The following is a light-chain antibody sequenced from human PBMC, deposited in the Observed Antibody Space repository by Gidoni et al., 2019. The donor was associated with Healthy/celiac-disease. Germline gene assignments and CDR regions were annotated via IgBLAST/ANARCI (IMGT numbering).Light chain of an antibody. J-gene: IGKJ2*01. V-gene: IGKV1-39*01. CDR3: QQSYSTPPYT. CDR2: PAS. CDR1: QTISSY. Sequence: DFQITHSPSSLSASVGDRVTITCRASQTISSYLNWYQQKPGKTPKLLIYPASSLQSGVPSRCSGSGSGTDFTLTISSLQPEDFATYYCQQSYSTPPYTFGQGTKLEIK.